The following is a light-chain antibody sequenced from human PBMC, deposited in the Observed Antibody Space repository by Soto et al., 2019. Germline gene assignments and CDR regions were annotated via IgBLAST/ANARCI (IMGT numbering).Light chain of an antibody. CDR3: MQALQTPLT. J-gene: IGKJ4*01. Sequence: DIVMTQSPLSLPVTPGEPASISCRSSQSLLHSNGYNYLDWYLQKPGQSPQLLIYLGSNRASGVPDRFNGSASGSDFTLKISRVEAEDVGVYCCMQALQTPLTFGGGTKVEIK. CDR1: QSLLHSNGYNY. V-gene: IGKV2-28*01. CDR2: LGS.